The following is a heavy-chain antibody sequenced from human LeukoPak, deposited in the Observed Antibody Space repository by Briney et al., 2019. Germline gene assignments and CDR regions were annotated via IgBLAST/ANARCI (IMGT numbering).Heavy chain of an antibody. CDR1: GFTFSSYS. D-gene: IGHD3-22*01. J-gene: IGHJ4*02. CDR2: ISSSSSYI. Sequence: GGSLRLSCAASGFTFSSYSMNWIRQAPGKGLEWVSSISSSSSYIYYADSVTGRFTISRDNAKNPLYLQMNSLRAEDTAVYYCARDLSWGHSNYYYDSSIWGQGTLVTVSS. CDR3: ARDLSWGHSNYYYDSSI. V-gene: IGHV3-21*01.